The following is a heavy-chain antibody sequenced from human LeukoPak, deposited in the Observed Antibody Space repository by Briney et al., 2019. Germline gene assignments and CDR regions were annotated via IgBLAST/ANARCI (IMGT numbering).Heavy chain of an antibody. CDR1: GFTFSSYS. J-gene: IGHJ4*02. Sequence: GGSLRLSCAASGFTFSSYSMNWVRQAPGKGLEWVSSISSSSSYIYYADSVKGRFTISRDNAKNSLYLQMNSLRAEDTAVYYCARAPASSWYYFDYWGQGTLVTVSS. CDR2: ISSSSSYI. CDR3: ARAPASSWYYFDY. D-gene: IGHD6-13*01. V-gene: IGHV3-21*01.